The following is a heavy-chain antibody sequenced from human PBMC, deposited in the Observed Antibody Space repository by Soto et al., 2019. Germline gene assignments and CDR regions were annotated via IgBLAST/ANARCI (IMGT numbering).Heavy chain of an antibody. V-gene: IGHV3-21*01. CDR2: ISSSSSYI. CDR3: ARTDTAMVHTFDC. D-gene: IGHD5-18*01. CDR1: GFTFTHYS. J-gene: IGHJ4*02. Sequence: GGSLRLSCAASGFTFTHYSMNWVRQAPGKGLEWVSSISSSSSYIYYADSVKGRFTISRDNAKNSLYLQMNSLRAEDTAVYYCARTDTAMVHTFDCWGQGTLVTVSS.